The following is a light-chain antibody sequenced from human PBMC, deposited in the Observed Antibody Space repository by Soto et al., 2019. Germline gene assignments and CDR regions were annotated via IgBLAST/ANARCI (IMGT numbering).Light chain of an antibody. CDR2: EVS. V-gene: IGLV2-14*01. CDR3: SSYTTSSTQV. Sequence: QSVLTQPASVSGSPGQSVTISCTGTSRDIGVYKHVSWYQQHPGKAPKLMIYEVSNRPSGVSNRFSGSKSGNTASLTISGLQAEDEADYYCSSYTTSSTQVFGTGTKLTVL. CDR1: SRDIGVYKH. J-gene: IGLJ1*01.